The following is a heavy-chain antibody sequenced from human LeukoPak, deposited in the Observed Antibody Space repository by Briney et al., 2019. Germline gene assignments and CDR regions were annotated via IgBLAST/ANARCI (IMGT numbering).Heavy chain of an antibody. CDR1: GGSISSYY. D-gene: IGHD4-17*01. J-gene: IGHJ4*02. Sequence: PSETLSLTCTVSGGSISSYYWSWIRQPPGKGLEWIGYIYYSGSTNYNPSLKSRVTISVDTSKNQFSLKLGSVTAADTAVYYCASLDYGDYEVVSWGQGTLVTVSS. CDR3: ASLDYGDYEVVS. V-gene: IGHV4-59*01. CDR2: IYYSGST.